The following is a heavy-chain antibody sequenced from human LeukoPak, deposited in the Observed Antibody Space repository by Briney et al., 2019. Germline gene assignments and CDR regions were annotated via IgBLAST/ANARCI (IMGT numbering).Heavy chain of an antibody. CDR3: ASLGGYYDSSGYTYFDY. Sequence: PGGSLRLSCAASGFTVSSNYMSWVRQAPGKGLEWVSVIYSGGSTYYADSVKGRFTISRDNSKNTLYLQMNSLRAEDTAVYYCASLGGYYDSSGYTYFDYWGQGTLVTVSS. CDR1: GFTVSSNY. J-gene: IGHJ4*02. CDR2: IYSGGST. D-gene: IGHD3-22*01. V-gene: IGHV3-66*01.